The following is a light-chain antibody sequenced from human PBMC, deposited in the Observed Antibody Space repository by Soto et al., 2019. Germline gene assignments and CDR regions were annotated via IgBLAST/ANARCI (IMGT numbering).Light chain of an antibody. CDR3: QQRSDWFT. V-gene: IGKV3-11*01. CDR1: QSVSNF. CDR2: DAS. J-gene: IGKJ5*01. Sequence: EIVLTQSPATLSLSPGERATLSCRASQSVSNFLAWYQQKHGQAPRLLIYDASNRATGIPVRFSGSGSGTDFTLIISSLEPEYFGLYYCQQRSDWFTFGQGTRLEIK.